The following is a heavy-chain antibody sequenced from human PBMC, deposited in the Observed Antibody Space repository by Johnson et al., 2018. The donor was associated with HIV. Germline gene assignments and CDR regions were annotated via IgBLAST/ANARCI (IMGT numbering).Heavy chain of an antibody. V-gene: IGHV3-20*04. CDR2: INWNGGST. CDR1: GFTFDDYG. Sequence: VQLVESGGGVVRPGGSLRLSCAASGFTFDDYGMNWVRQAPGKGLEWVSGINWNGGSTGYADSVKGRFTISRDNAKNSLHLQMNSLRAEDTAVYYCAKDLLTLDAFDIWGQGTMVTVSS. J-gene: IGHJ3*02. CDR3: AKDLLTLDAFDI.